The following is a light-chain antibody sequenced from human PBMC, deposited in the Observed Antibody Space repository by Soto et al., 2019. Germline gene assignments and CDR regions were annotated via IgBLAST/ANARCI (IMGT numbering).Light chain of an antibody. V-gene: IGLV1-40*01. Sequence: QSALTQPPSVSGAPGQRVTISCTGSSSNIGAGYNVHWYQQLPGTAPQLLIYDNNIRPSGVPDRFSGSKSDTSASLAITGLQAEDEADYYCQSYDSSLSAVVFGGGTKLTVL. CDR1: SSNIGAGYN. CDR3: QSYDSSLSAVV. CDR2: DNN. J-gene: IGLJ2*01.